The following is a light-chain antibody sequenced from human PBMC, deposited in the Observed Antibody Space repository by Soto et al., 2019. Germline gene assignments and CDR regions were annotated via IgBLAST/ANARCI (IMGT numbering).Light chain of an antibody. Sequence: DIQMTQSPSSLSASVGDRVSITCRASQSISNYLNWYQLKPGEAPKVLIYAASSLQSGVPPMFSGSGSGTDFPLTINTLQPEDIDNYSCKKSYSTPWTLGQGTKVEV. CDR2: AAS. V-gene: IGKV1-39*01. CDR1: QSISNY. J-gene: IGKJ1*01. CDR3: KKSYSTPWT.